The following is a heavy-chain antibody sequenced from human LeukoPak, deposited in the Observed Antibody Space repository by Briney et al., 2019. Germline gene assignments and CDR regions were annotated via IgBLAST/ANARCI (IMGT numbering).Heavy chain of an antibody. CDR3: VRSPEVVITTLSYFQH. CDR1: GFTFSSYG. Sequence: GGSLRLSCAASGFTFSSYGMHWVRQAPGKGLEWVAFIRYDGSNKYYADSVKGRFTISRDNSKNTLYLQMNSLRAEDTAVYYCVRSPEVVITTLSYFQHWGQGTLVTVSS. CDR2: IRYDGSNK. V-gene: IGHV3-30*02. J-gene: IGHJ1*01. D-gene: IGHD3-22*01.